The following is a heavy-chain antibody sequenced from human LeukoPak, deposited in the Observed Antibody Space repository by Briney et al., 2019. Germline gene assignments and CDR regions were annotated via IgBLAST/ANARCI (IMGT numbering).Heavy chain of an antibody. CDR2: TYYRSKWSS. D-gene: IGHD2-2*01. V-gene: IGHV6-1*01. CDR1: GDSVSSTSAT. CDR3: ARGPGWVDP. J-gene: IGHJ5*02. Sequence: SQTLSLTCAISGDSVSSTSATWNWIRQSPSRGLEWLGRTYYRSKWSSDYAVSVKSRITVKSGTSKNQFSLQLNSVTPEDTAVYYCARGPGWVDPWGQGTLVTVSS.